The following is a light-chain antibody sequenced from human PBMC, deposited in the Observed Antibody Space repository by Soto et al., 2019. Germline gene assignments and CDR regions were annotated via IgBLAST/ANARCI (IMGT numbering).Light chain of an antibody. CDR1: QSISSAY. Sequence: EIVLTQSPGTLSLSPGERATLSCRASQSISSAYLAWYQQRPGQTPRLLIYGASSRATGIPDRFSGSGSGTDFTLTISRLEPEDFAVYYCQQYGTSPITFGQGTRLEIK. J-gene: IGKJ5*01. CDR2: GAS. V-gene: IGKV3-20*01. CDR3: QQYGTSPIT.